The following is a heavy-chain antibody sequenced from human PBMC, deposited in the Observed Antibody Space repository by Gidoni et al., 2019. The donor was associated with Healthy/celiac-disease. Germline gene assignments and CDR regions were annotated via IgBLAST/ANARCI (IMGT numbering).Heavy chain of an antibody. D-gene: IGHD2-15*01. CDR3: ARGGVAATPDYYYYGMDV. CDR1: GGTFSSYA. CDR2: IIPIFGTA. V-gene: IGHV1-69*01. J-gene: IGHJ6*02. Sequence: SCKASGGTFSSYAISWVRQAPGQGLEWMGGIIPIFGTANYAQKFQGRVTITADESTSTAYMELSSLRSEDTAVYYCARGGVAATPDYYYYGMDVWGQGTTVTVSS.